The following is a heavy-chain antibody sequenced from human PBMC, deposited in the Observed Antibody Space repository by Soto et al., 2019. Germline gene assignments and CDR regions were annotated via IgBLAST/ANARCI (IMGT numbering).Heavy chain of an antibody. Sequence: SETLSLTCTVSGGSISSYYWSWIRQPPGKGLEWIGYIYYSGSTNYNPSLKSRVTISVDTSKNQFSLKLSSVTAADTAVYYCARRFHQANGSSPGRKGYYYYYMDVWGKGTTVTVSS. CDR2: IYYSGST. J-gene: IGHJ6*03. V-gene: IGHV4-59*08. CDR3: ARRFHQANGSSPGRKGYYYYYMDV. CDR1: GGSISSYY. D-gene: IGHD6-13*01.